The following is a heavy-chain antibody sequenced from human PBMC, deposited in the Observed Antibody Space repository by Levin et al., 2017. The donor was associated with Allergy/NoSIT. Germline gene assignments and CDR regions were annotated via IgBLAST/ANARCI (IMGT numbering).Heavy chain of an antibody. CDR3: ARERDYGSGDRYYYYYYMDV. D-gene: IGHD3-10*01. CDR1: GFTFSSYW. CDR2: INSDGSST. J-gene: IGHJ6*03. Sequence: GESLKISCAASGFTFSSYWMHWVRQAPGKGLVWVSRINSDGSSTSYADSVKGRFTISRDNAKNTLYLQMNSLRAEDTAVYYCARERDYGSGDRYYYYYYMDVWGKGTTVTVSS. V-gene: IGHV3-74*01.